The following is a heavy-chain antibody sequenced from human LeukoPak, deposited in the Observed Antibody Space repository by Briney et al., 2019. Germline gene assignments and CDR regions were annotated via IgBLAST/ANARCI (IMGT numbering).Heavy chain of an antibody. V-gene: IGHV4-59*11. D-gene: IGHD4-17*01. CDR2: ISYIGST. Sequence: SETLSLTCTVSGGSISTHYWSWIRQPPGKGLEWIGYISYIGSTNYNPSLKSRVTISVDTSKNQFSLKLSSVTAADAAVYFCAIDPTTVTKGLDIWGQGTMVTVSS. J-gene: IGHJ3*02. CDR1: GGSISTHY. CDR3: AIDPTTVTKGLDI.